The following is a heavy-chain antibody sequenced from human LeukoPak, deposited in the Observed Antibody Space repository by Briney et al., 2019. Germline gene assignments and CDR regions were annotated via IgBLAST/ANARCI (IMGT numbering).Heavy chain of an antibody. CDR1: GYTFTSYG. Sequence: ASVNVSCKASGYTFTSYGISWVRQAPGQGLEWMGWINAYNGNTNYAQKLQGRVTMTTDTSTSTAYMELRSLRSDDTAVYYCARAFDPGYGSGSYSPAYYYYYGMDVGGKGTTVTVSS. CDR3: ARAFDPGYGSGSYSPAYYYYYGMDV. D-gene: IGHD3-10*01. CDR2: INAYNGNT. J-gene: IGHJ6*04. V-gene: IGHV1-18*04.